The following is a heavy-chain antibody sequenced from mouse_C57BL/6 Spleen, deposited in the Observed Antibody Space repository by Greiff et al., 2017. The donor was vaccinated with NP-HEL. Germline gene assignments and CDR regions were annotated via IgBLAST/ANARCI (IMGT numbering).Heavy chain of an antibody. J-gene: IGHJ3*01. V-gene: IGHV1-9*01. CDR1: GYTFTGYW. D-gene: IGHD2-5*01. CDR3: ARGTYSNYFAGFAY. Sequence: QVQLQQSGAELMKPGASVKLSCKATGYTFTGYWIEWVKQRPGHGLEWIGEILPGSGSTNYNEKLKGKATFTADTSSNTAYMQLSSLTTEYSAIYYCARGTYSNYFAGFAYWGQGTLVTVSA. CDR2: ILPGSGST.